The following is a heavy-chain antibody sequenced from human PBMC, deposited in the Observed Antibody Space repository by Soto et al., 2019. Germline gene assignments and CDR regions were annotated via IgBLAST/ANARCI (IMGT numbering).Heavy chain of an antibody. D-gene: IGHD1-26*01. Sequence: EVQLVESGGVVVQPGESLRLSCAASGFTFDDYSMHWVRQAPGKGLAWVSLISWDGRSTYYADSVKGRFTVSRDNRKNSLYLPMNSLTTEDTAFYYCGKDGAITDYTYLDYWGQGALVTVSS. V-gene: IGHV3-43*01. CDR1: GFTFDDYS. CDR3: GKDGAITDYTYLDY. J-gene: IGHJ4*02. CDR2: ISWDGRST.